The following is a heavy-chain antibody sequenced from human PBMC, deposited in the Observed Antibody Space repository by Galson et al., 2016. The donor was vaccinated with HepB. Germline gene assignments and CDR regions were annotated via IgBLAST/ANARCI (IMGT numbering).Heavy chain of an antibody. D-gene: IGHD2-2*01. Sequence: LRLSCAASEFNYRINWMSWVRQAPGKGLEWVARKKRDGSDKYYVDFVKGRFAISRDSAQNSLHLQMNSLRAEDTAVYYCASDSASSRLFTWGQGILVTVSS. CDR1: EFNYRINW. CDR3: ASDSASSRLFT. CDR2: KKRDGSDK. V-gene: IGHV3-7*01. J-gene: IGHJ5*02.